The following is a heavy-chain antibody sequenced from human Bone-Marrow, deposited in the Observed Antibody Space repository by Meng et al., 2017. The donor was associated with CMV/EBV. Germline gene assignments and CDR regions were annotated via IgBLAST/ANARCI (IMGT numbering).Heavy chain of an antibody. CDR2: ISYSGST. V-gene: IGHV4-39*07. CDR3: TSITFWYTQFDY. J-gene: IGHJ4*02. CDR1: DGSIRSNTYY. Sequence: SDTLSLTCTVSDGSIRSNTYYWGWIRQPPGKGLEWIGSISYSGSTYYTPSLKSRVTISVDMSKSQFSLNLSSVTASDTAIYYCTSITFWYTQFDYWGQGTLVTVSS. D-gene: IGHD2/OR15-2a*01.